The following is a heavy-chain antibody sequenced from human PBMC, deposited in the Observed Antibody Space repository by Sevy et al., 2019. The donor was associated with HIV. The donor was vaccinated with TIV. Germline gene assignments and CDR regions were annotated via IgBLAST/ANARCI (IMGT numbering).Heavy chain of an antibody. D-gene: IGHD2-8*01. V-gene: IGHV3-23*01. Sequence: GGFLRLSCAASGFDFSIYSMSCVRQAPGKGLEWVSTLSFGCGKIKYADSVKGRFTISRDNSKSSVYLQLNNMRVEDTAVYYCERAGCTKPHDYWGQGSLVTVSS. CDR2: LSFGCGKI. CDR1: GFDFSIYS. CDR3: ERAGCTKPHDY. J-gene: IGHJ4*02.